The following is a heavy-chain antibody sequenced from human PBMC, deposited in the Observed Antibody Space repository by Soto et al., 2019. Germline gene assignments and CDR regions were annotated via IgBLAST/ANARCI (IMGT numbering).Heavy chain of an antibody. V-gene: IGHV1-18*01. CDR1: GYTFTNYG. CDR3: ARVKGSGYHNWFDP. J-gene: IGHJ5*02. CDR2: INVYNCNT. Sequence: GASVKVSCKASGYTFTNYGISWVRQAPGQGLEWMGWINVYNCNTKYAQKVQGRVTITTDTSTSTAYMELRSLRSDDTAVYYCARVKGSGYHNWFDPWGQGTLVTVSS. D-gene: IGHD3-22*01.